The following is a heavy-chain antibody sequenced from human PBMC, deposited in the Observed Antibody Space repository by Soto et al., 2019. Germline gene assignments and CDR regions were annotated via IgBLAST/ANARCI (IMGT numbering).Heavy chain of an antibody. J-gene: IGHJ3*02. V-gene: IGHV1-69*13. CDR3: ARRRRDKAFVFSPCNDFDI. Sequence: GASVKVSCKASGGTFSSYAISWVRQAPGQGLEWMGGIIPIFGTANYAQKFQGRVTITADESTSTAYMELSSLSTEDTAVNLCARRRRDKAFVFSPCNDFDIRGKG. CDR1: GGTFSSYA. D-gene: IGHD5-18*01. CDR2: IIPIFGTA.